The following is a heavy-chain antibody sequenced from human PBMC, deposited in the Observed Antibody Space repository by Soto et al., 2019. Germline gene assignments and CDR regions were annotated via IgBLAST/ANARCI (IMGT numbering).Heavy chain of an antibody. V-gene: IGHV3-30-3*01. CDR2: ISYDGSNK. D-gene: IGHD6-6*01. CDR1: GFTFSSYA. Sequence: GGSLRLSCAASGFTFSSYAMHWVRQAPGKGLEWVAVISYDGSNKYYADSVKGRFTISRDNSKNTLYLQMNSLRAEDTAVYYCAREGVADPPHLDYWGQGTLVTVSS. J-gene: IGHJ4*02. CDR3: AREGVADPPHLDY.